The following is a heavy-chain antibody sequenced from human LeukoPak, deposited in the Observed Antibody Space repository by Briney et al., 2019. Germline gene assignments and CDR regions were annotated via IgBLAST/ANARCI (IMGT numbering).Heavy chain of an antibody. V-gene: IGHV1-2*02. J-gene: IGHJ4*02. Sequence: ASVTVSYKPSGYTFTGYYMHWVRQAPGQGLGWMGWINPNTGGTNYAQKFQGRVTMTSDTSISTAYMELSSLKSDDTAMYYCARAPMIVVIFPPRLDFWGQGTLVTVSS. CDR1: GYTFTGYY. CDR2: INPNTGGT. D-gene: IGHD3-22*01. CDR3: ARAPMIVVIFPPRLDF.